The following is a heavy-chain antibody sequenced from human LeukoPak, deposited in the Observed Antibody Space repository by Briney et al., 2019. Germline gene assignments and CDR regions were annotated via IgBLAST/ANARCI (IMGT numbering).Heavy chain of an antibody. Sequence: GGSLRLFCAASGFTFSSYAMHWVRQAPGKGLEYVSAISSNGGSTFYATSVKGRFTISRDNSKNTLYLQMGSLRAEDMAVYYCARDQWELREMKWGYFDYWGQGTLVTVSS. J-gene: IGHJ4*02. D-gene: IGHD1-26*01. V-gene: IGHV3-64*01. CDR3: ARDQWELREMKWGYFDY. CDR2: ISSNGGST. CDR1: GFTFSSYA.